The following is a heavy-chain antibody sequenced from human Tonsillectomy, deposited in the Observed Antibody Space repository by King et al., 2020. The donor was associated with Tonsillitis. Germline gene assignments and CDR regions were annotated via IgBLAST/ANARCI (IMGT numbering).Heavy chain of an antibody. V-gene: IGHV4-39*01. D-gene: IGHD2-2*01. CDR2: ISYSGST. CDR1: GGSISSNNYY. J-gene: IGHJ5*02. Sequence: LQLQESGPGLAKPSDTLSLTCTVSGGSISSNNYYWDWIRQPPGKGLEWIGAISYSGSTYYNPSLKSRVTMSVDTSKNQFSLKLSSVTAADTAVYFCAGNYCSNIRCYRLGGANYFDPWGQGTLVTVSS. CDR3: AGNYCSNIRCYRLGGANYFDP.